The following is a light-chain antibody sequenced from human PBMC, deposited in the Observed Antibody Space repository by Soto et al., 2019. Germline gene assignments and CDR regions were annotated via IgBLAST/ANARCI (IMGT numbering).Light chain of an antibody. CDR1: HNDIGTYDY. CDR2: GVT. Sequence: QSVLTQPTSVSGSPGQSITISCTGNHNDIGTYDYVSWYQQHPGRAPRLLIYGVTTRPSGISDRFSASKSGLTASLTISGLQPEDEADYYCSSFTSNRIYVLGPGTRSPS. V-gene: IGLV2-14*03. CDR3: SSFTSNRIYV. J-gene: IGLJ1*01.